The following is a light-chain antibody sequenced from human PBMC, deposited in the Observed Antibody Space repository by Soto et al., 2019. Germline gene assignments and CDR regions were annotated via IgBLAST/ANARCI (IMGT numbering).Light chain of an antibody. Sequence: QSALTQPASVYGSPGQSITISCAGTSSDIGLYNYVSWYQQHPGKAPKLMIYEVSNRPSGVSIRFSGSKSGNTASLTISGLQAEDEADYYCSSYTSSSLYVFGTGTKLTVL. CDR3: SSYTSSSLYV. CDR1: SSDIGLYNY. CDR2: EVS. V-gene: IGLV2-14*01. J-gene: IGLJ1*01.